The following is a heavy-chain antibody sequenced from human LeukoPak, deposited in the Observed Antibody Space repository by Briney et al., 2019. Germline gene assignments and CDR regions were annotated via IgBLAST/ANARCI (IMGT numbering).Heavy chain of an antibody. CDR2: ISAYNGNT. J-gene: IGHJ4*02. CDR1: GYTFTSYG. D-gene: IGHD3-10*01. V-gene: IGHV1-18*04. Sequence: ASVKVSCKASGYTFTSYGISWVRQAPGQGLEWMGWISAYNGNTNYAQKLQGRVTMTTDTSTSTAYMELRSLRSDDTAVYYCARVFSPYGSGGYSDWGQGTLVTVSS. CDR3: ARVFSPYGSGGYSD.